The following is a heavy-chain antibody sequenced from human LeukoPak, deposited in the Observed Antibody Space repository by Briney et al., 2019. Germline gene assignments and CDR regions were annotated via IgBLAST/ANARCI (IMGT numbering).Heavy chain of an antibody. CDR3: ARGYPKRVLPDY. V-gene: IGHV3-21*01. CDR1: GFTFSSYS. D-gene: IGHD2-15*01. J-gene: IGHJ4*02. CDR2: ISSSSSYI. Sequence: GGSLRLPCATYGFTFSSYSMNWVRQAPGKGLEWVSSISSSSSYIYYADSVKGRFTISRDNAKNSLYLQMNSLRAEDTAVYYCARGYPKRVLPDYWGQGTLVTVS.